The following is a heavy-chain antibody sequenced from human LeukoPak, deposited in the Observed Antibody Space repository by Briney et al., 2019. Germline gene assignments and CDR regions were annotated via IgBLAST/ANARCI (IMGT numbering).Heavy chain of an antibody. J-gene: IGHJ3*02. D-gene: IGHD3-22*01. CDR1: GYSFTNYW. CDR3: ARLIDYYDLSGSLLGAFDI. V-gene: IGHV5-51*01. CDR2: TYPGDSDT. Sequence: GESLKISCNGSGYSFTNYWIGYWSQMPGKGLEWMVITYPGDSDTRYSPSFQGQVTISADKSISTAYLQWSSLTASDTAIYYCARLIDYYDLSGSLLGAFDIWGQGTMVTVSS.